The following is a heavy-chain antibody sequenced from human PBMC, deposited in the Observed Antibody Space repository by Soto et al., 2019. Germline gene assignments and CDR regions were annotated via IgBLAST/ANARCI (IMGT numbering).Heavy chain of an antibody. Sequence: QVQLVQSGAEVKKPGSSVKVSCKASGGTFSSYTISWVRQAPGQGREWMGRIIPILGIANYAQKFQGRVTITADKSTSTAYMELSSLRSEDTAVYYCVRYSGYDSPYFYYYYLDVWGKGTTVTVSS. CDR2: IIPILGIA. CDR1: GGTFSSYT. V-gene: IGHV1-69*02. D-gene: IGHD5-12*01. J-gene: IGHJ6*03. CDR3: VRYSGYDSPYFYYYYLDV.